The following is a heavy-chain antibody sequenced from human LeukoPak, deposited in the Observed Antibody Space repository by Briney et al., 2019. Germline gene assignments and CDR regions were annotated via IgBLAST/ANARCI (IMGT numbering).Heavy chain of an antibody. D-gene: IGHD1-14*01. Sequence: SETLSLTCAVYGGSFSGYFWSWIRQPPGKGLEWIGEINHSGSTNYNPSLKSRVTISIGTSKNQFSLKLSSVTAADTAVYYCARLITLRPRIYYYYYMDVWGKGTTVTVSS. CDR1: GGSFSGYF. CDR3: ARLITLRPRIYYYYYMDV. J-gene: IGHJ6*03. CDR2: INHSGST. V-gene: IGHV4-34*01.